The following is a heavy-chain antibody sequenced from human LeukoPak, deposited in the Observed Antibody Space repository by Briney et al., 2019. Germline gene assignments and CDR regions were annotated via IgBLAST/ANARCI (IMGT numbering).Heavy chain of an antibody. D-gene: IGHD6-6*01. CDR2: IIPIFGIA. Sequence: SVKVSCKASGGTFNSYAISWVRQAPGQGLEWMGRIIPIFGIANYAQKFQGRVTITADKSTSTAYMELSSLRSEDTAVYYCARSRPYSSSSCAWFDPWGQGTLVTVSS. V-gene: IGHV1-69*04. CDR3: ARSRPYSSSSCAWFDP. CDR1: GGTFNSYA. J-gene: IGHJ5*02.